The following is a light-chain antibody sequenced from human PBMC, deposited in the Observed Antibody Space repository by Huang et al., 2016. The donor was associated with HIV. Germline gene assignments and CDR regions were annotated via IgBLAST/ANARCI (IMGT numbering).Light chain of an antibody. CDR1: QGIANY. CDR2: AAS. Sequence: DIQLTQSPSAMSASVGDRVSITCRASQGIANYLAWFQQKPGGAPKRLIYAASRLQSGVPSRFSGSGSGTKLTLTISRLQPEDFATYYCLQHHGYPRTFGQGTKV. CDR3: LQHHGYPRT. V-gene: IGKV1-17*03. J-gene: IGKJ1*01.